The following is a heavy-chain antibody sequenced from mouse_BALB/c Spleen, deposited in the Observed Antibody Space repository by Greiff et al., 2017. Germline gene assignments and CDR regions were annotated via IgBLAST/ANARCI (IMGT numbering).Heavy chain of an antibody. V-gene: IGHV5-6-4*01. D-gene: IGHD2-14*01. CDR1: GFTFSSYT. CDR2: ISSGGSYT. J-gene: IGHJ3*01. Sequence: EVKLVESGGGLVKPGGSLKLSCAASGFTFSSYTMSWVRQTPEKRLEWVATISSGGSYTYYPDSVKGRFTISRDNAKNTLYLQMSSLKSEDTAMYYCTKNYRYDGFAYWGQGTLVTGSA. CDR3: TKNYRYDGFAY.